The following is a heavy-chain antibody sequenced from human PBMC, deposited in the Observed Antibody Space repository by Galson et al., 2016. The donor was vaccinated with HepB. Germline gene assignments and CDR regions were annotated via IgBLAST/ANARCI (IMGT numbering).Heavy chain of an antibody. D-gene: IGHD3-3*01. CDR1: GGFVNNGTYF. V-gene: IGHV4-61*01. Sequence: ETLSLTCTVSGGFVNNGTYFWSWIRQPPGKGLEWIGYIYCIGNSTFTSSLKSRITISLDTSRHQFSLNLSSVAAADTAVYYRARGLRDHWRGWSYYMDVWGKGTTVTVSS. J-gene: IGHJ6*03. CDR3: ARGLRDHWRGWSYYMDV. CDR2: IYCIGNS.